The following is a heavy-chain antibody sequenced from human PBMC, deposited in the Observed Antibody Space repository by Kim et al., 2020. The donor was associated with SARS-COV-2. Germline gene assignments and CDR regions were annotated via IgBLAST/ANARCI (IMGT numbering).Heavy chain of an antibody. Sequence: GGSLRLSCEASGFTFSSYWMSWVRLAPGKGLEWMVNIKQDESEKYYVDSVMGRFTVSRDNAKNSLYLQMNSLRVEDTAVYYCARDRARFLDVWGQGTTVTVSS. CDR2: IKQDESEK. CDR1: GFTFSSYW. CDR3: ARDRARFLDV. V-gene: IGHV3-7*01. D-gene: IGHD3-10*01. J-gene: IGHJ6*02.